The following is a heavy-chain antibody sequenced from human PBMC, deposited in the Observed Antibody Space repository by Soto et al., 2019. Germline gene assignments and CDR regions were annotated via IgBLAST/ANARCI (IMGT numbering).Heavy chain of an antibody. CDR2: VYYSGST. CDR1: GGSISSYY. CDR3: ARLLYSSGWYALYYFDY. D-gene: IGHD6-19*01. Sequence: PSETLSLTCTVSGGSISSYYWSWIRQPPGKGLEWIGYVYYSGSTNYNPSLKSRVTISVDTSKNQFSLKLSSVTAADTAVYYCARLLYSSGWYALYYFDYWGQGTLVTVS. V-gene: IGHV4-59*08. J-gene: IGHJ4*02.